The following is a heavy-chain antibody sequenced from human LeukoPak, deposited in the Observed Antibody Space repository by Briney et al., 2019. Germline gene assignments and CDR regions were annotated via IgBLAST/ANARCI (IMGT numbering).Heavy chain of an antibody. CDR3: AKDPGYDFWSGPRTFDY. J-gene: IGHJ4*02. CDR2: VSTGSNYI. Sequence: GGSLRLSCTASGFTFSSYSLNWVRQAPGKGLEWVSSVSTGSNYIYYADSVKGRFTISRDNSKNTLYLQMNSLRAEDTAVYYCAKDPGYDFWSGPRTFDYWGQGTLVTVSS. CDR1: GFTFSSYS. V-gene: IGHV3-21*01. D-gene: IGHD3-3*01.